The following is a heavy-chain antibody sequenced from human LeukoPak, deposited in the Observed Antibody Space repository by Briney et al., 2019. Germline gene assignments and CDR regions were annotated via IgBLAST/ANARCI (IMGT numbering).Heavy chain of an antibody. D-gene: IGHD6-13*01. CDR1: GFTFSSYG. V-gene: IGHV3-30*02. CDR2: IRYDGSNK. Sequence: GGSLRLSCAASGFTFSSYGMHWVRQAPGKGLEWVAFIRYDGSNKYYADSVRGRFTISRDNSKNTLYLQMNSLRAEDTAVYYCARGLDSSSWYREYYFDYWGQGTLVTVSS. CDR3: ARGLDSSSWYREYYFDY. J-gene: IGHJ4*02.